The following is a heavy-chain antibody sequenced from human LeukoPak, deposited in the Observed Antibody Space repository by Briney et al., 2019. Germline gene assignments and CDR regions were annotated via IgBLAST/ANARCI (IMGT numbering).Heavy chain of an antibody. J-gene: IGHJ4*02. D-gene: IGHD3-22*01. Sequence: PSETLSLTCTVSGGSISRYYWSWIRQPPGKGLEWIGYTYYSGSTNYNPSLKSRVTISVDTSKNQFSLKLSSVTAADTAVYYCARGPNGSGWLFDYWGQGTLVTVSS. CDR1: GGSISRYY. CDR2: TYYSGST. V-gene: IGHV4-59*08. CDR3: ARGPNGSGWLFDY.